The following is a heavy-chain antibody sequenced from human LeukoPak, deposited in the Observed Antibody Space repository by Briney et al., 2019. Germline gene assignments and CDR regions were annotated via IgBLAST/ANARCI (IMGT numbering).Heavy chain of an antibody. CDR2: IRSKANNYAT. J-gene: IGHJ4*02. CDR1: GFTFSGSA. V-gene: IGHV3-73*01. Sequence: SGGSLRLSCAASGFTFSGSAMHGVRQASGKGLEWVGRIRSKANNYATAYAASVKGRFTISRDDSKNTAYLQMNSLKTEDPAVYYCTVDYYDNSGFDYWGQGTLVPVSS. D-gene: IGHD3-22*01. CDR3: TVDYYDNSGFDY.